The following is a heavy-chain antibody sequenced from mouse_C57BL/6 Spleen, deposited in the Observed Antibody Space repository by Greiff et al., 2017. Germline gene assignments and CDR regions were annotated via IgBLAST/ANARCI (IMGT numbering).Heavy chain of an antibody. CDR3: ARGDHRGAMDY. J-gene: IGHJ4*01. CDR2: IHPNSGST. D-gene: IGHD2-13*01. V-gene: IGHV1-64*01. CDR1: GYTFTSYW. Sequence: QVQLKQPGAELVKPGASVKLSCKASGYTFTSYWMHWVKQRPGQGLEWIGMIHPNSGSTNYNEKFKSKATLTVDKSSSTAYMQLSSLTSEDSAVYYCARGDHRGAMDYWGQGTSVTVSS.